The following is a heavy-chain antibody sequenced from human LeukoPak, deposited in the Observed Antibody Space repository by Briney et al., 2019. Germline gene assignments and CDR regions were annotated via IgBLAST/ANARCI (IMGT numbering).Heavy chain of an antibody. CDR1: GGSISSGGYY. V-gene: IGHV4-31*03. CDR3: ARAGEAAAGQFDY. Sequence: SETLSLTCTVSGGSISSGGYYWSWIRQHPGKGLEWIGYIYYSGSTYYNPSLKSRVTISVDTSKNQFSLELSSVTAADTAVYYCARAGEAAAGQFDYWGQGTLVTVSS. D-gene: IGHD6-13*01. J-gene: IGHJ4*02. CDR2: IYYSGST.